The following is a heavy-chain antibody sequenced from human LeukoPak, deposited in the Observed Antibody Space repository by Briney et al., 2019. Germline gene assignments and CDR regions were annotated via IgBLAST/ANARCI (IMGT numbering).Heavy chain of an antibody. CDR2: ISYDGSNK. Sequence: GGSLRLSCAASGFTFSSYAMHWVRQAPGKGLEWVAVISYDGSNKYYADSVKGRFTISRDNSKNTLYLQMNSLRAEDTAVYYCAREFGYHFDYWGQGTLVTVSS. CDR1: GFTFSSYA. D-gene: IGHD3-10*01. V-gene: IGHV3-30-3*01. CDR3: AREFGYHFDY. J-gene: IGHJ4*02.